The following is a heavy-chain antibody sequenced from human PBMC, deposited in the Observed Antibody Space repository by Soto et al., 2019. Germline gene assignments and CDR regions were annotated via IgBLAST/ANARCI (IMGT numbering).Heavy chain of an antibody. V-gene: IGHV1-69*13. CDR3: AREPRYSSSWYYFDY. CDR2: IIPIFGTA. Sequence: SVKVSCKASGGTFSSYAISWVRQAPGQGLEWMGGIIPIFGTANYAQKFQGRVTITADESTSTAYMELSSLRSEDTAVYYCAREPRYSSSWYYFDYWGQGTPVTVSS. D-gene: IGHD6-13*01. J-gene: IGHJ4*02. CDR1: GGTFSSYA.